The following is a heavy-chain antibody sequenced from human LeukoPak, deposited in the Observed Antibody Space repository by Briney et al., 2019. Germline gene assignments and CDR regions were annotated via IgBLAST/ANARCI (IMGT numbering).Heavy chain of an antibody. CDR3: ARDPGSSSYFYYYYMDV. CDR2: ISSSSRYI. CDR1: GFTFRDYY. D-gene: IGHD6-6*01. Sequence: GGSLRLSCAASGFTFRDYYMSWIRQAPGKGLEGVSAISSSSRYIYYADSVKGRSTISRAHAKNSLYLQMNSLRAADTAVYYCARDPGSSSYFYYYYMDVWGKGTTVTVSS. J-gene: IGHJ6*03. V-gene: IGHV3-11*06.